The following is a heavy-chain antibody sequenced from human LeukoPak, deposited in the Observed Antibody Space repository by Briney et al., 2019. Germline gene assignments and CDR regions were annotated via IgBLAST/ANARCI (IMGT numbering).Heavy chain of an antibody. CDR2: ISGDGVST. V-gene: IGHV3-43*02. Sequence: WVRQAPGKGLEWVSLISGDGVSTFYTDSVRGRFSIFRDNSINSLYLEMNSLRTEDTAMYYCAKESGKFDYWGQGILVAVSS. J-gene: IGHJ4*02. CDR3: AKESGKFDY.